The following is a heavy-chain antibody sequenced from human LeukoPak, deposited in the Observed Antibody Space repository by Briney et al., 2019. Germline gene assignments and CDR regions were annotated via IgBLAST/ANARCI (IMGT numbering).Heavy chain of an antibody. J-gene: IGHJ4*02. CDR3: VSQEVVPH. CDR1: GFSFTNYW. Sequence: GGSLRLSCAASGFSFTNYWMSWVRQAPGKGLEWVANVKEDGTTKQYVDSVKGRFTISRDNAKNSLYLQMDSLRAEDTAVYYCVSQEVVPHWGQGTLVAVSS. D-gene: IGHD2-15*01. CDR2: VKEDGTTK. V-gene: IGHV3-7*01.